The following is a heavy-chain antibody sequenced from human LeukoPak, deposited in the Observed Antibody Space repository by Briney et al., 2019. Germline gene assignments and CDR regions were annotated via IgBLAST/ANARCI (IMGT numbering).Heavy chain of an antibody. J-gene: IGHJ3*02. CDR3: ARAQDILTGYPRVNAFDI. D-gene: IGHD3-9*01. CDR2: IYYSGNT. Sequence: SETLSLTCTVSGGSISSSSYYWGWIRQPPGKGLEWIGSIYYSGNTYYNPSLKSRVTISVDTSKNQFSLKLSSVTAADTAVYYCARAQDILTGYPRVNAFDIWGQGTMVTVSS. V-gene: IGHV4-39*01. CDR1: GGSISSSSYY.